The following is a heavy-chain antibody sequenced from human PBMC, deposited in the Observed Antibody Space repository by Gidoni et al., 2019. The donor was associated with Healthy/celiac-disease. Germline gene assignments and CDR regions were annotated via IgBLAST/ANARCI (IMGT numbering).Heavy chain of an antibody. D-gene: IGHD6-13*01. CDR2: INSDGSST. CDR1: GFTFSSYW. V-gene: IGHV3-74*01. Sequence: EVQLVESGGGLVQPGGSLRLSCAASGFTFSSYWMHWVRQAPGKGLVWVSRINSDGSSTSYADSVKGRFTISRDNAKNTLYLQMNSLRAEDTAVYYCAREAAAGWYYGMDVWGQGTTVTVSS. J-gene: IGHJ6*02. CDR3: AREAAAGWYYGMDV.